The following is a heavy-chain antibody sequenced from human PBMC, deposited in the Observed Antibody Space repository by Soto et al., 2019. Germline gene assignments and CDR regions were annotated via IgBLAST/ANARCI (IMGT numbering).Heavy chain of an antibody. D-gene: IGHD5-12*01. CDR3: ARPPTWRRAFDI. V-gene: IGHV4-39*07. J-gene: IGHJ3*02. CDR1: GGSISSGGYY. CDR2: INHSGST. Sequence: SETLSLTCTVSGGSISSGGYYWSWIRQPPGKGLEWIGEINHSGSTNYNPSLKSRVTISVDTSKNQFSLKLSSVTAADTAVYYCARPPTWRRAFDIWGQGTMVTVSS.